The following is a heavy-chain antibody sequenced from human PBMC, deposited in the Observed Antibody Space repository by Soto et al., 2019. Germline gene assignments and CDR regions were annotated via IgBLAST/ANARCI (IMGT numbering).Heavy chain of an antibody. J-gene: IGHJ6*02. V-gene: IGHV4-30-4*01. CDR2: IYYSGST. CDR1: GGSISSGDYY. CDR3: ARVVFTMVRGVNYYYGMDV. D-gene: IGHD3-10*01. Sequence: LSLTCTVSGGSISSGDYYWSWIRQPPGKGLEWIGYIYYSGSTYYNPSLKSRVTISVDTSKNQFSLKLSSVTAADTAVYYCARVVFTMVRGVNYYYGMDVWGQGTTVTVSS.